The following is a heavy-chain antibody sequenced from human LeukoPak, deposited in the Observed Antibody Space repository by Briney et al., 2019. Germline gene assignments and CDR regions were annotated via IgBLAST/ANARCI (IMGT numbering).Heavy chain of an antibody. CDR3: ARDYSFGKYSGYPSDY. Sequence: ASVKVSCKASGYTFTSYAMHWVRQAPGQRLEWMGWINAGNGNTKYSQKFQGRVTITRDTSASTAYMELSSLRSDDTAVYYCARDYSFGKYSGYPSDYWGQGTLVTVSS. D-gene: IGHD5-12*01. V-gene: IGHV1-3*01. J-gene: IGHJ4*02. CDR1: GYTFTSYA. CDR2: INAGNGNT.